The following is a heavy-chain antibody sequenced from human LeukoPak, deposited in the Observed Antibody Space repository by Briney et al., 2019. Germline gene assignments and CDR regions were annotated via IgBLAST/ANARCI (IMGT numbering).Heavy chain of an antibody. CDR3: ARVARGYLGG. Sequence: PSETLSLTCTVSGGSISSYYWSWIRQTPGKGLEWIGYIYSSGSTNYNPSLKSRVTISVDTSKNQFSLKLSSVTAADTAVYYCARVARGYLGGWGQGTLVTVSS. D-gene: IGHD3-22*01. V-gene: IGHV4-59*01. J-gene: IGHJ4*02. CDR1: GGSISSYY. CDR2: IYSSGST.